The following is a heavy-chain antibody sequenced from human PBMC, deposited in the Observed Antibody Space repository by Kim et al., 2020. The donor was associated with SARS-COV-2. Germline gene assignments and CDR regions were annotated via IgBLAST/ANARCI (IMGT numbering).Heavy chain of an antibody. D-gene: IGHD7-27*01. CDR1: GFTFSSYS. J-gene: IGHJ4*02. CDR2: ISSSSSYI. Sequence: GGSLRLSCAASGFTFSSYSMNWVRQAPGKGLEWVSSISSSSSYIYYADSVKGRFTISRDNAKNSLYLQMNSLRAEDTAVYYCATLTGDLSYYFDYWGQGTLVNVS. CDR3: ATLTGDLSYYFDY. V-gene: IGHV3-21*01.